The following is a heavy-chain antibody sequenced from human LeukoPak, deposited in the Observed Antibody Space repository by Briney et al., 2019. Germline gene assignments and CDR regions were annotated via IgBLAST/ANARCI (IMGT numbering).Heavy chain of an antibody. V-gene: IGHV1-8*02. D-gene: IGHD4-23*01. CDR2: TNPNSGNT. CDR1: GYTFTGYY. Sequence: GASVKVSCKASGYTFTGYYMHWVRQAPGQGLEWMGWTNPNSGNTGYAQKFQGRVTMTRNTSISTAYMELSSLRSEDTAVYYCARGFMTTVVTGLYYYYYGMDVWGQGTTVTVSS. J-gene: IGHJ6*02. CDR3: ARGFMTTVVTGLYYYYYGMDV.